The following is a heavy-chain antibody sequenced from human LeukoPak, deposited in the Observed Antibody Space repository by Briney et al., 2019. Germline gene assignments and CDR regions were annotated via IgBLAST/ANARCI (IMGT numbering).Heavy chain of an antibody. D-gene: IGHD5-18*01. CDR2: ISYDGSNK. J-gene: IGHJ4*02. Sequence: GRSLRLSCAASGSTFSSYGMQWIRQAPGKGLEWVAVISYDGSNKYYADSVKGRFTISRDNSKSTLYLQMNSLRAEDTAVYYCAKSYSYGVSGYTDGWSQGTLVTVSS. V-gene: IGHV3-30*18. CDR3: AKSYSYGVSGYTDG. CDR1: GSTFSSYG.